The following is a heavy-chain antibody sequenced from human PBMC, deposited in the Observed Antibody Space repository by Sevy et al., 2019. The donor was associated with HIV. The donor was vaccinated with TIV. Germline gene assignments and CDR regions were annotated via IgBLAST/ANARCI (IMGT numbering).Heavy chain of an antibody. CDR2: RYYTGSA. CDR3: ARYYYDNSGPGSWFDP. V-gene: IGHV4-59*01. D-gene: IGHD3-22*01. Sequence: SETLSLTCTVSGGSISSYYWTWIRQPPGKGLEWIGYRYYTGSANYNPSLKSRVTISVDTSKNQFSLKLSSVTAADTAVYYCARYYYDNSGPGSWFDPWGQRTLVTASS. J-gene: IGHJ5*02. CDR1: GGSISSYY.